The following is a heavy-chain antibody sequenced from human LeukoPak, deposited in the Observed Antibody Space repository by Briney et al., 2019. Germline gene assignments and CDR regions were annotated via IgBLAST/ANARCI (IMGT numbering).Heavy chain of an antibody. V-gene: IGHV1-2*02. J-gene: IGHJ4*02. CDR3: ARDPKPYCSGGSCYPGHY. CDR2: INPNSGGT. D-gene: IGHD2-15*01. CDR1: GYNFVDYY. Sequence: ASVKVSCKASGYNFVDYYIYWVRQAPGQGLEWMGWINPNSGGTNYAQKFQGRVTMTRDTSISTAYMELSRLRSDDTAVYYCARDPKPYCSGGSCYPGHYWGQGTLVTVSS.